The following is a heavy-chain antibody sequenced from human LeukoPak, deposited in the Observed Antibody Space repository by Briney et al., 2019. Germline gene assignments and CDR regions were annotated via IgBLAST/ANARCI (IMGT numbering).Heavy chain of an antibody. CDR1: GGTFSSYA. Sequence: GASVKVSCKASGGTFSSYAISWVRQAPGQGLEWMGGIIPIFGTANYAQKFQGRVTITTDESTSTAYMELSSLRSEDTAVYYCASSPAAAVYFDCWGQGTLVTVSS. V-gene: IGHV1-69*05. J-gene: IGHJ4*02. D-gene: IGHD6-13*01. CDR2: IIPIFGTA. CDR3: ASSPAAAVYFDC.